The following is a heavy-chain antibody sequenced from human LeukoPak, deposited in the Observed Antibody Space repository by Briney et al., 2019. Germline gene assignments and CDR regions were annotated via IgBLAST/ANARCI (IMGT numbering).Heavy chain of an antibody. V-gene: IGHV4-34*01. D-gene: IGHD2-15*01. J-gene: IGHJ4*02. CDR3: ARGGRWQPLDD. CDR1: GVSFSGYY. CDR2: INHSGST. Sequence: SETLSLTCAVYGVSFSGYYWSWIRQPPGKGLEWIGEINHSGSTNYNPSLKSRVTISVDTSKNQFSLKLSSVTAADTAVYYCARGGRWQPLDDWGQGTLVTVFS.